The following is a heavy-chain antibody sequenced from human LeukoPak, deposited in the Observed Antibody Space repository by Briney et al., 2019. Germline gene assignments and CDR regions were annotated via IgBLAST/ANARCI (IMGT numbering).Heavy chain of an antibody. CDR1: GYTFTSNR. Sequence: ASVKVSCKASGYTFTSNRIHCVRQAPGQGLEWMGVINPSGDSTSYAQKFQGRVTITADESTSTAYMELSSLRSEDTAVYYCAREGLRHRGYGYWGQGTLVTVSS. J-gene: IGHJ4*02. CDR2: INPSGDST. V-gene: IGHV1-46*01. D-gene: IGHD3-22*01. CDR3: AREGLRHRGYGY.